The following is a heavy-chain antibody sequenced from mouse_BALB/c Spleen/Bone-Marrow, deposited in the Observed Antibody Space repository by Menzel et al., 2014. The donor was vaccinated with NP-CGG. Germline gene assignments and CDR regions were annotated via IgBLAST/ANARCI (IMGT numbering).Heavy chain of an antibody. V-gene: IGHV2-6-7*01. CDR1: GFSLTDYG. CDR2: IWGDGST. J-gene: IGHJ2*01. D-gene: IGHD1-1*01. Sequence: QVQLQQSGPGLVAPSQSLSITCTVSGFSLTDYGVNWVRQPPGKNLEWLGMIWGDGSTDYNSALKSRLSISKDNSQSXVFLKMNSLETDDTARYYCARDLYYYGFDYWGQGTTLTVSS. CDR3: ARDLYYYGFDY.